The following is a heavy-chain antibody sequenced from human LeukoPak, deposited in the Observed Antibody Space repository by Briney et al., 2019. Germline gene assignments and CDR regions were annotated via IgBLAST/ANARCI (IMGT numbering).Heavy chain of an antibody. Sequence: ASVKVSCKASEYTFTSYDISWVRQAPGQGLEWMGGIIPIFGTANYAQKFQGRVTITTDESTSTAYMELSSLRSEDTAVYYCARECGGDCYPYYYFDYWGQGTLVTVSS. CDR2: IIPIFGTA. CDR1: EYTFTSYD. V-gene: IGHV1-69*05. D-gene: IGHD2-21*01. J-gene: IGHJ4*02. CDR3: ARECGGDCYPYYYFDY.